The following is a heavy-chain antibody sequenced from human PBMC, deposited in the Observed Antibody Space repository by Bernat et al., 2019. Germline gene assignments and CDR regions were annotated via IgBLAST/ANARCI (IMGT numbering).Heavy chain of an antibody. CDR2: ISSSSSYI. D-gene: IGHD2-2*01. CDR3: ARGAAGMPDY. Sequence: EVQLVESGGGLVKPGGSLRLSCAASGFTFSSYSMNWVRQAPGKGLEWVSPISSSSSYIYYADSVKGRFTISRDNAKNSLYLQMNSLRAEDTAVYYCARGAAGMPDYWGQGTLVTVSS. J-gene: IGHJ4*02. V-gene: IGHV3-21*01. CDR1: GFTFSSYS.